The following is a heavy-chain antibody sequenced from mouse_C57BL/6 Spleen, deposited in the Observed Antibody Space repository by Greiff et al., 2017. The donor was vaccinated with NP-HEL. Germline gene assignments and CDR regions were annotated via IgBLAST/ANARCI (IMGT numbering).Heavy chain of an antibody. Sequence: VKLQESGAELVKPGASVKISCKASGYAFSSYWMNWVKQRPGKGLEWIGQIYPGDGDTNYNGKFKGKATLTADKSSSTAYMQLSSLTSEDSAVYFCARSVDGYYAMDYWGQGTSVTVSS. CDR2: IYPGDGDT. J-gene: IGHJ4*01. CDR1: GYAFSSYW. D-gene: IGHD2-3*01. V-gene: IGHV1-80*01. CDR3: ARSVDGYYAMDY.